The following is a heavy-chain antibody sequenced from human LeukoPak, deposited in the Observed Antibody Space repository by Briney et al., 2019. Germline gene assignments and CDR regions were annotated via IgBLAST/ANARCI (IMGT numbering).Heavy chain of an antibody. Sequence: GGSLRLPCAASGFTFSSYWLSWVRQAPGKGLEWVANIKQDGSEKYYVDSVKGRFTIYRDNAKNSLDLQMNSLRAEDTAVYYCARGPRAYCSSTSCYVGLDYWGQGTLVTVSS. CDR3: ARGPRAYCSSTSCYVGLDY. D-gene: IGHD2-2*01. CDR1: GFTFSSYW. J-gene: IGHJ4*02. V-gene: IGHV3-7*04. CDR2: IKQDGSEK.